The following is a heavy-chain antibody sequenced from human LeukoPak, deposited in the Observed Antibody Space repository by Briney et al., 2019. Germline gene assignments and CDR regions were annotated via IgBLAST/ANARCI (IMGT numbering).Heavy chain of an antibody. CDR3: ARGMSGTYFDFDC. J-gene: IGHJ4*02. D-gene: IGHD1-26*01. CDR2: VYYSGST. Sequence: SQTLSLTCTVSGGSISSGGYYWSWIRQHPGRGLEWIGYVYYSGSTLYSPSLKSRLTISVDTSKNQFSLKLTSVTVADTAVYYCARGMSGTYFDFDCWGQGTLVTVSS. CDR1: GGSISSGGYY. V-gene: IGHV4-31*03.